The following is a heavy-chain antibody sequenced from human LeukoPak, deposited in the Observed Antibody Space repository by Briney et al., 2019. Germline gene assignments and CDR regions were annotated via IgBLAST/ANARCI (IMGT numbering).Heavy chain of an antibody. V-gene: IGHV4-39*07. CDR1: GGSIDRSNYF. J-gene: IGHJ4*02. CDR3: ARDGYDILTGLAPFDY. CDR2: IFYSGST. D-gene: IGHD3-9*01. Sequence: SETLSLTCTVSGGSIDRSNYFWAWIRQPPGKGLEWIGSIFYSGSTYYNTSLKSRVTMSVDTSKDHFSLKLRSVTAADTAVYYCARDGYDILTGLAPFDYWGQGTLVTVSS.